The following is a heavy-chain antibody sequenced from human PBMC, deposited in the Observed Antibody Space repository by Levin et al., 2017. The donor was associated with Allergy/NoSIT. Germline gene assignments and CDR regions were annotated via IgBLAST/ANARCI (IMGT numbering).Heavy chain of an antibody. Sequence: GGSLRLSCTASGFIFGDYAMNWFRQAPGKGLEWVSFIRSRAYGGTAEYAASVKGRFTMSRDDSNSIAYLQTNSLKTEDTAVYYCSRDHFRPGDYFDYWGQGTLVTVSS. D-gene: IGHD3-3*02. V-gene: IGHV3-49*03. CDR1: GFIFGDYA. J-gene: IGHJ4*02. CDR2: IRSRAYGGTA. CDR3: SRDHFRPGDYFDY.